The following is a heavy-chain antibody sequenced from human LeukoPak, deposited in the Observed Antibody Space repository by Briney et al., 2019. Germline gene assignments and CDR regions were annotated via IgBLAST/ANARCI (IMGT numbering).Heavy chain of an antibody. CDR2: IRSKIYGGTP. J-gene: IGHJ4*02. CDR1: GFTFGDYA. V-gene: IGHV3-49*04. Sequence: GGSLRLSCTASGFTFGDYAMTWVRQAPGKGLEWVGFIRSKIYGGTPEYAASVKGRFTISRDDSQGIAYLQMNSLITEDTAVYYCSRDQTPYYWGQGALVTVSS. CDR3: SRDQTPYY.